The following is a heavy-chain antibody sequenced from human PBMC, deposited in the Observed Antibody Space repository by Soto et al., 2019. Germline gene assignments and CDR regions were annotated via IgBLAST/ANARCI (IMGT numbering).Heavy chain of an antibody. CDR3: AADPDYGDYYYYYGMDV. V-gene: IGHV1-58*01. J-gene: IGHJ6*02. Sequence: ASVKVSCKASGFTFTSSAVQWVRQARGQRLEWIGWIVVGSGNTNYAQKFQERVTITRDMSTSTAYMELSSLRSEDTAVYYCAADPDYGDYYYYYGMDVWGQGTTVT. D-gene: IGHD4-17*01. CDR2: IVVGSGNT. CDR1: GFTFTSSA.